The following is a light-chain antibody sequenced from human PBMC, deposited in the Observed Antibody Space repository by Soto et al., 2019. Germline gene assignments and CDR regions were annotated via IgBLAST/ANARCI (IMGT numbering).Light chain of an antibody. CDR2: EGT. CDR1: SSEVGSKNF. CDR3: CLYAPTFWL. V-gene: IGLV2-23*01. J-gene: IGLJ3*02. Sequence: QSALTQPASVSGSPGQSITISCIRTSSEVGSKNFFSWYQKHPGKAPKLIIYEGTKRPSGVSNRFSGSKSGNAASLTVSGLQAEDEAEYFCCLYAPTFWLLGGGTQLTVL.